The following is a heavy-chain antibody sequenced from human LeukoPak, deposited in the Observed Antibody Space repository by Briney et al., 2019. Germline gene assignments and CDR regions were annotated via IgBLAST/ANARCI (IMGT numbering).Heavy chain of an antibody. Sequence: ASVKVSCKASGYTFTTYFMHWVRQAPGQGLEWMGVINPSGGSTSYAQKFQGRVTITADKSTSTAYMELSSLRSEDTAVYYCASDYGGGGYNLPRFDYWGQGTLVTVSS. J-gene: IGHJ4*02. V-gene: IGHV1-46*01. CDR3: ASDYGGGGYNLPRFDY. CDR2: INPSGGST. D-gene: IGHD5-24*01. CDR1: GYTFTTYF.